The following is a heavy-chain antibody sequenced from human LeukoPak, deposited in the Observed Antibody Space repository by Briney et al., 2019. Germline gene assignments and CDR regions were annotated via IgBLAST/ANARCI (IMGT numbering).Heavy chain of an antibody. V-gene: IGHV3-30*18. CDR1: GFTFSSYG. CDR2: ISYDGSNK. D-gene: IGHD6-13*01. Sequence: PGGSLRLSCAASGFTFSSYGMHWVRQAPGKGLEWVAVISYDGSNKYYADSVKGRFTISRDNSKNTLYLQMNSLRAEDTAVYYCAKDGSWQQLVDYFDYWGQGTLVTVSS. CDR3: AKDGSWQQLVDYFDY. J-gene: IGHJ4*02.